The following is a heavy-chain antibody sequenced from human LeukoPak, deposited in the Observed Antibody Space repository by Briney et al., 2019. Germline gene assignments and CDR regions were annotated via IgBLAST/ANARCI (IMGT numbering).Heavy chain of an antibody. D-gene: IGHD1-26*01. Sequence: GGSLRLSRAASGFTFDDYAMHWVRQAPGKGLEWVSGISWNSGSIGYADSVKGRFTISRDNAKNSLYLQMNSLRAEDTALYYCASGGIYYGAAFDFWGQGTLVTVSS. CDR3: ASGGIYYGAAFDF. CDR1: GFTFDDYA. J-gene: IGHJ4*02. V-gene: IGHV3-9*01. CDR2: ISWNSGSI.